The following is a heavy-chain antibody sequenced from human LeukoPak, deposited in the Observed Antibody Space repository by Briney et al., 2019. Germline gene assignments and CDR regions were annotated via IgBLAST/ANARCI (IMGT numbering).Heavy chain of an antibody. D-gene: IGHD2-2*01. CDR2: ITGSSSTI. CDR1: GFTFSSYT. Sequence: GGSLRLSCAASGFTFSSYTMNWVRQAPGKGLEWVSYITGSSSTIYYADSVKGRFTISRDNSKNTLYLQMNSLRAEDTAVYYCARGSPEEYCSSTSCYEYYFDYWGQGTLVTVSS. V-gene: IGHV3-48*01. J-gene: IGHJ4*02. CDR3: ARGSPEEYCSSTSCYEYYFDY.